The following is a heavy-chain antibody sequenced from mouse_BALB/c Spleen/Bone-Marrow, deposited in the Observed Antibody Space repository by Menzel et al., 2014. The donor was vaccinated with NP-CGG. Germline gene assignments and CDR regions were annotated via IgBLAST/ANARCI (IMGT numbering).Heavy chain of an antibody. CDR1: GFTFTDYY. CDR2: IRNKANGYTT. Sequence: DVQLVEFGGGSVQPGGSLRLSCATSGFTFTDYYMSWVRQPPGKALEWLGFIRNKANGYTTEYSASVKGRFTISRDNSQRILYLQMNALGAEDSATYYCARDENVGIYWYFDVWGAGTTVIVSS. CDR3: ARDENVGIYWYFDV. D-gene: IGHD3-3*01. J-gene: IGHJ1*01. V-gene: IGHV7-3*02.